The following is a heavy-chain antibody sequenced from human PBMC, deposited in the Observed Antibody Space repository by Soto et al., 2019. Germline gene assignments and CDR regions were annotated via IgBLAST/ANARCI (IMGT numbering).Heavy chain of an antibody. Sequence: GGSLRLSCAASGFTFSSYAMSWVRQAPGKGLEWVSAISGSGGSTYYADSVKGRFTISRDNSKNTLYLQMNSLRAEGTAVYYCAKEGGSQQYGYGSSWFDDWGQGTLVTVSS. V-gene: IGHV3-23*01. J-gene: IGHJ4*02. CDR3: AKEGGSQQYGYGSSWFDD. CDR1: GFTFSSYA. D-gene: IGHD6-13*01. CDR2: ISGSGGST.